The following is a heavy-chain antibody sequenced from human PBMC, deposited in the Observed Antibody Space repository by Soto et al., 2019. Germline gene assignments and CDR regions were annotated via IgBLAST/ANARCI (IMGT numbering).Heavy chain of an antibody. J-gene: IGHJ3*02. CDR2: IIPMFNIT. CDR1: GGTFSTYT. CDR3: TLGSWSAETFDN. Sequence: QVQLVQSGAEVKKPGSSVKVSCKASGGTFSTYTIIWVRQAPGQGLEWMGRIIPMFNITNTAQSFQDRVTIIADKSTSTAYLELSTLRSDDTAMYFCTLGSWSAETFDNWGRGTMVTVSS. V-gene: IGHV1-69*02. D-gene: IGHD6-13*01.